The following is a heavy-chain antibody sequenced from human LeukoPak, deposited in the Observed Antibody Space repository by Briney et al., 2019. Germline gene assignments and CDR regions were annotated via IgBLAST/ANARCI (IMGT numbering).Heavy chain of an antibody. CDR2: IWNDGSIT. CDR1: GFTFSSYA. V-gene: IGHV3-33*08. Sequence: PGGSLRLSCAASGFTFSSYAMHWLRQAPGKGLEWVATIWNDGSITHYADSVRGRFTISRDNSKNMLSLQMNSLRAEDTALYYCARDPSMHWLFDPWGQGTLVTVSS. D-gene: IGHD2/OR15-2a*01. CDR3: ARDPSMHWLFDP. J-gene: IGHJ5*02.